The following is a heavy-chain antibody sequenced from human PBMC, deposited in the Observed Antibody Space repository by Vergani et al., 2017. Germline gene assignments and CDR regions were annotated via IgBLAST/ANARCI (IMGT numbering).Heavy chain of an antibody. V-gene: IGHV4-59*01. D-gene: IGHD2-2*02. Sequence: QVQLQESGPGLVKPSETLSLTCTVSGGSISSYYWSWIRQPPGKGLEWIGYIYYSGSTNYNPSLKSRGTISVDTSKNQFSLKLSAVTAADTAVYYCARICSSTSCYTPLFDYGGQGALVTVSS. CDR1: GGSISSYY. CDR3: ARICSSTSCYTPLFDY. CDR2: IYYSGST. J-gene: IGHJ4*02.